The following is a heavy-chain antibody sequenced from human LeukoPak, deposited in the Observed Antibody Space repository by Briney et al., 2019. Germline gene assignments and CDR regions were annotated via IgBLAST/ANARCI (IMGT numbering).Heavy chain of an antibody. V-gene: IGHV1-18*04. D-gene: IGHD3-22*01. CDR3: ARDQYYDSKGWFDP. CDR1: GYTFTGYF. CDR2: IHTYNGHT. J-gene: IGHJ5*02. Sequence: ASVKVSCKASGYTFTGYFIHWVRQAPGQGLEWMGWIHTYNGHTNYAQKLQGRVTMTTDASTSTAYMELRSLRSDDTAVYYCARDQYYDSKGWFDPWGQGTLVTVSS.